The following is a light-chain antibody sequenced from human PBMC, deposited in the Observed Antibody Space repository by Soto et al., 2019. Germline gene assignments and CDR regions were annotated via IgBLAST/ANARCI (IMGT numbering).Light chain of an antibody. CDR2: SHN. CDR3: AAWDDSLNGPV. CDR1: NSNVGDNT. V-gene: IGLV1-44*01. Sequence: QSVLTQPPSASGTPGQKVTISCSGSNSNVGDNTVNWYQQLPGAAPNLLIYSHNQRPSGVPDRFSGSKSGTSASLAISGLQSEDEADYYCAAWDDSLNGPVFGGGTKLTVL. J-gene: IGLJ2*01.